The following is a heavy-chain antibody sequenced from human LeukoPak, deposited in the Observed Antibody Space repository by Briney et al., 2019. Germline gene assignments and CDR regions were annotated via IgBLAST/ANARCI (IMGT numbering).Heavy chain of an antibody. J-gene: IGHJ5*02. D-gene: IGHD4-17*01. CDR3: ARDRTTVTKKGIWFDP. CDR1: GGSISSYY. V-gene: IGHV4-59*01. Sequence: SETLSLTCTVSGGSISSYYWSWIRQPPGKGLEWIGYIYYSGSTNYNPSLKSRVTVSVDTSKNQFSLKLSSVTAADTAVYYCARDRTTVTKKGIWFDPWGQGTLVTVSS. CDR2: IYYSGST.